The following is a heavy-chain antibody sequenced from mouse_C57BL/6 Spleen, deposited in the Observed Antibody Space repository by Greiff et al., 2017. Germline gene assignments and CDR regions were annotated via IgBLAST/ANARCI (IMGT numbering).Heavy chain of an antibody. Sequence: EVKLVESGPGLVKPSQSLSLTCSVTGYSITSGYYWNWIRQFPGNKLEWMGYISYDGSNNYNPSLKNRISITRDTSKNQFFLKLNSVTTEDTATYYCARDDYYGNYGLPFAYWGQGTLVTVSA. CDR3: ARDDYYGNYGLPFAY. CDR2: ISYDGSN. D-gene: IGHD2-1*01. CDR1: GYSITSGYY. J-gene: IGHJ3*01. V-gene: IGHV3-6*01.